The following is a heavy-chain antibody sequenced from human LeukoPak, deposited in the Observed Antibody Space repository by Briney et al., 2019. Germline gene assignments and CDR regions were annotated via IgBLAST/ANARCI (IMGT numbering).Heavy chain of an antibody. CDR1: GYTFTSYG. D-gene: IGHD2-2*01. CDR3: ARDDIVVVPAALPQGYGMDV. Sequence: GASVKVSCRASGYTFTSYGISWVRQAPGQGLEWMGWISAYNGNTNYAQKLQGRVTMTTDTSTSTAYMELRSLRSDDTAVYYCARDDIVVVPAALPQGYGMDVWGQGTTATVSS. J-gene: IGHJ6*02. CDR2: ISAYNGNT. V-gene: IGHV1-18*01.